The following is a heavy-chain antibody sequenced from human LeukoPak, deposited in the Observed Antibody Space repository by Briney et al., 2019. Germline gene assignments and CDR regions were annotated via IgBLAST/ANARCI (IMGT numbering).Heavy chain of an antibody. CDR3: ATGGVWDLLGY. V-gene: IGHV1-46*01. Sequence: ASVKVSCKASGYTFTGYYMHWVRQAPGQGLEWMGIINPSGGSTSYAQKFQGRVTMTRDMSTSTVYMELSSLRSEDTAVYYCATGGVWDLLGYWGQGTLVTVSS. CDR2: INPSGGST. D-gene: IGHD1-26*01. J-gene: IGHJ4*02. CDR1: GYTFTGYY.